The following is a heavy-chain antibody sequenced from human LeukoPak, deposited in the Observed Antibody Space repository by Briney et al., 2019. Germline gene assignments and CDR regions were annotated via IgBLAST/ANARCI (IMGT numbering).Heavy chain of an antibody. Sequence: PGGSLRLSCAASGFTFSTYWMHWVRQTPEKGLVWVSRMNSDGSIINYADSVKGRFTISRDNAKNTLYLQMNSLKTEDTAVYYCTRLQTTDFRFDPWGQGTLVTVSS. V-gene: IGHV3-74*01. CDR1: GFTFSTYW. J-gene: IGHJ5*02. CDR2: MNSDGSII. D-gene: IGHD4-11*01. CDR3: TRLQTTDFRFDP.